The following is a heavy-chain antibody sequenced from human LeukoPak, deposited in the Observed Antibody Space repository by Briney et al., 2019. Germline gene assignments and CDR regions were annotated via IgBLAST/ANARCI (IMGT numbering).Heavy chain of an antibody. V-gene: IGHV1-24*01. J-gene: IGHJ3*02. CDR3: ATPWFGESPSGAFDI. Sequence: ASVKVSCKVSGYTLTELSMHWVRQAPGKGLEWMGGFDPEDGETIYAQKFQGRVTMTEDTSTGTAYMELSSLRSEDTAVYYCATPWFGESPSGAFDIWGQGTMVTVSS. D-gene: IGHD3-10*01. CDR2: FDPEDGET. CDR1: GYTLTELS.